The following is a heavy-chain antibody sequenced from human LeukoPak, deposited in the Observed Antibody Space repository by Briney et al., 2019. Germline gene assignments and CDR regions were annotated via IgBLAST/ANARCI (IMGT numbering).Heavy chain of an antibody. CDR1: GYTFTSYG. J-gene: IGHJ2*01. CDR2: ISAYNGNT. CDR3: AKVPDGSPRGYWYFDL. D-gene: IGHD5-24*01. V-gene: IGHV1-18*01. Sequence: ASVKVSCKASGYTFTSYGISWVRQAPGQGLEWMGWISAYNGNTNYAQKLQGRVTMTTDTSTSTAYMELRSLRSDDTAVYYCAKVPDGSPRGYWYFDLWGRGTLITVSS.